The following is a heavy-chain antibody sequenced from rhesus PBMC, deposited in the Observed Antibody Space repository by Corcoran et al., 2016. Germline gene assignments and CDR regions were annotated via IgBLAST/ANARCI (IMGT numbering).Heavy chain of an antibody. Sequence: QVQLVQSGAEVKKPGSSVKVSCKASGYTFTDYYMHWVRQAPRQGLEWMGWINPYNGNTKYAQKFQGIVTMTRDTSTSTAYMELSSLRSEDTAVYYCAREGSGSWNPYFDYWGQGVLVTVSS. CDR2: INPYNGNT. CDR3: AREGSGSWNPYFDY. CDR1: GYTFTDYY. V-gene: IGHV1S2*01. J-gene: IGHJ4*01. D-gene: IGHD6-25*01.